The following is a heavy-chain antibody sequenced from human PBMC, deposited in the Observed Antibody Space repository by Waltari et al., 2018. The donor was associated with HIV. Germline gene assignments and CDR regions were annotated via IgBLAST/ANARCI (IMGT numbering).Heavy chain of an antibody. CDR1: GYTFTSYG. CDR3: ARVLGDYDEGGYYGMDV. V-gene: IGHV1-18*01. J-gene: IGHJ6*02. CDR2: ISAYNGNT. D-gene: IGHD4-17*01. Sequence: QVQLVQSGAEVKKPGASVKVSCKASGYTFTSYGISWVRQAPGQGLEWMGWISAYNGNTNYAQKLQGRGTMTTDTSTSTAYMELRSLRSDDTAVYYCARVLGDYDEGGYYGMDVWGQGTTVTVSS.